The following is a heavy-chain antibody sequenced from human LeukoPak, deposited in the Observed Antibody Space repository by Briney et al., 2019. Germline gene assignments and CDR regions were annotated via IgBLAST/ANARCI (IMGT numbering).Heavy chain of an antibody. J-gene: IGHJ4*02. CDR1: GLTFGDYA. Sequence: GGSLRLSCTTSGLTFGDYAMTWFRQAPGKGLEWVGFIRSKAYGGTTEYAASVKGRFTISRDDSKSIAYLQMNSPKTEDTAVYYCTRDRSASYYYFDYWGQGTLVTVSS. CDR3: TRDRSASYYYFDY. D-gene: IGHD1-26*01. V-gene: IGHV3-49*03. CDR2: IRSKAYGGTT.